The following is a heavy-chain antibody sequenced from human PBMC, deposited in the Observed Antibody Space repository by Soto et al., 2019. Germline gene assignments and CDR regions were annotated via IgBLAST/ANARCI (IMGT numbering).Heavy chain of an antibody. CDR2: ISYDGSNK. CDR1: GFTFSSYG. Sequence: QSGGSLRLSCAASGFTFSSYGMHWVRQAPGKGLEWVAVISYDGSNKYYADSVKGRFTISRDNSKNTLYLQMNSLRAEDTAVYYCAKGIVVVPAAISHYYGMDVWGQGTTVTVSS. CDR3: AKGIVVVPAAISHYYGMDV. J-gene: IGHJ6*02. D-gene: IGHD2-2*01. V-gene: IGHV3-30*18.